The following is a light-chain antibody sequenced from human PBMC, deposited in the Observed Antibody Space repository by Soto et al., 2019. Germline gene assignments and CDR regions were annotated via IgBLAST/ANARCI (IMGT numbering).Light chain of an antibody. CDR3: HQYHSAPPA. CDR2: WAS. V-gene: IGKV4-1*01. Sequence: DIVMTQSPDSLAVPLGDRATINCKSSQSVFASHNNKIFLAWYQQRPGQPPKLLIYWASTREVGVPDRFSGSGSGTDFTLTISGLQAEDVAVYYCHQYHSAPPAFGQGTKEEIK. J-gene: IGKJ1*01. CDR1: QSVFASHNNKIF.